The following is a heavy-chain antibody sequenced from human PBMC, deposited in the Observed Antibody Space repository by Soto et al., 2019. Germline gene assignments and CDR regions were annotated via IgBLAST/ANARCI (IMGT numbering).Heavy chain of an antibody. J-gene: IGHJ4*02. CDR3: ARVTAGSSDFDY. V-gene: IGHV1-8*01. D-gene: IGHD6-6*01. CDR2: LNPKSGNT. Sequence: QVQLVQSGAEVKEPGASVRVSCKASGYSFTKFDINWVRQAPGQGLEWMGWLNPKSGNTGYAQNLQGRVTMTRDTSISTAYMELRSLRSEDTALYSCARVTAGSSDFDYWGQGTLVTVSS. CDR1: GYSFTKFD.